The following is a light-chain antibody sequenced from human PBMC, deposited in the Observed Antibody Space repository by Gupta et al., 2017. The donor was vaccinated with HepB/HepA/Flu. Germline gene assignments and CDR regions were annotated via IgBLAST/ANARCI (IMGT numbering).Light chain of an antibody. J-gene: IGLJ2*01. CDR2: EVN. V-gene: IGLV2-23*02. CDR1: GSEVGSYNL. Sequence: QSALTQPASVSGSPGQSITISCTATGSEVGSYNLVSWYQQHPGKAPKFMIYEVNKRPSGVSNRFSGSKSGNTASLTISGLQAEDEADYYCCSYAGSSTVVFGGGTKLTVL. CDR3: CSYAGSSTVV.